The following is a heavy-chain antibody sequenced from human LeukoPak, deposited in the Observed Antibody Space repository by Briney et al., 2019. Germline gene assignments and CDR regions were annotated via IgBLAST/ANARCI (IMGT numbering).Heavy chain of an antibody. CDR2: INWNGDRT. D-gene: IGHD3-10*01. CDR3: ARRDYYGSGSPDF. V-gene: IGHV3-20*04. CDR1: GFTFSSCA. J-gene: IGHJ4*02. Sequence: PGGSLRLSCAASGFTFSSCAMSWVRQAPGKGLEWVSGINWNGDRTGYADSVKGRFTISRDNAKKSLYLQMNSLRAEDTALYYCARRDYYGSGSPDFWGQGTLVTVSS.